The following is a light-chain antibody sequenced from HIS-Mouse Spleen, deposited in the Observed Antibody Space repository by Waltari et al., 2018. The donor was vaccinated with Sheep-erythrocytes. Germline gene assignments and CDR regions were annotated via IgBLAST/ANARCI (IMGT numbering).Light chain of an antibody. CDR2: EGS. Sequence: QSALTQPASVSGSPGQSLPISCTGTSSHVGGYNLVPWYQQHPGKAPKLMIYEGSKRPSGVSNRFSGSKSGNTASLTISGLQAEDEADYYCCSYAGSSTPWVFGGGTKLTVL. CDR3: CSYAGSSTPWV. V-gene: IGLV2-23*01. CDR1: SSHVGGYNL. J-gene: IGLJ3*02.